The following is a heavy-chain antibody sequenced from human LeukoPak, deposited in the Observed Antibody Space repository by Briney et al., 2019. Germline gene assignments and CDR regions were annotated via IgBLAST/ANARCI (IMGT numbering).Heavy chain of an antibody. CDR1: GFTFSSYA. Sequence: GGSLRLSCAASGFTFSSYAMSWVRQAPGKGLEWVSAISGSGGSTSYGDSVKGRFTISRDNSKNTLFLQMNSLRSEDTAVYYCAKSIYDILTGYPHWGQGTLVTVSS. D-gene: IGHD3-9*01. CDR3: AKSIYDILTGYPH. CDR2: ISGSGGST. V-gene: IGHV3-23*01. J-gene: IGHJ4*02.